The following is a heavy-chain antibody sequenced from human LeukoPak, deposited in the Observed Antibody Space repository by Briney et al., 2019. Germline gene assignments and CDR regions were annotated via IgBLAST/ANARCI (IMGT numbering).Heavy chain of an antibody. CDR1: GGSISSGGYY. CDR3: ARAWPNWNDENGMDV. J-gene: IGHJ6*02. Sequence: SETLSLTCTVSGGSISSGGYYWSWIRQHPGKGLEWIGYIYYSGSTYYNPSLKSRVTISVDTSKNQFSLKLSSVTAADTAAYYCARAWPNWNDENGMDVWGQGTTVTVSS. CDR2: IYYSGST. V-gene: IGHV4-31*03. D-gene: IGHD1-1*01.